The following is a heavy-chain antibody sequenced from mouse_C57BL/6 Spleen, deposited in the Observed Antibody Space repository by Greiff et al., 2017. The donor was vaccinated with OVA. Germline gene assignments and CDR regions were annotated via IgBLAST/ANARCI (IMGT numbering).Heavy chain of an antibody. CDR3: ARAHSNFDYYAMDY. Sequence: DVQLQESGPELVKPGASVKIPCKASGYTFTDYNMDWVKQSHGKSLEWIGDINPNNGGTIYNQKFKGKATLTVDKSSSTAYMELRSLTSEDTAVYYCARAHSNFDYYAMDYWGQGTSVTVSS. V-gene: IGHV1-18*01. CDR1: GYTFTDYN. J-gene: IGHJ4*01. D-gene: IGHD2-5*01. CDR2: INPNNGGT.